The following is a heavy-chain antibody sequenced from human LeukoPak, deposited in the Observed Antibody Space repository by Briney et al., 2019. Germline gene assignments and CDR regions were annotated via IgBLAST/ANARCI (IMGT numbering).Heavy chain of an antibody. V-gene: IGHV3-7*01. J-gene: IGHJ6*03. D-gene: IGHD4-17*01. Sequence: GGSLRLSCAASGFTFSSYWMSWVRQAPGKGLEWVANIKQDGSEKYYVDSVKGRFTISRDNAKNSLYLQMNSLRAEDTAVYYCARDSGGDDYGDSSPEYYYMDAWGKGTTVTVSS. CDR3: ARDSGGDDYGDSSPEYYYMDA. CDR2: IKQDGSEK. CDR1: GFTFSSYW.